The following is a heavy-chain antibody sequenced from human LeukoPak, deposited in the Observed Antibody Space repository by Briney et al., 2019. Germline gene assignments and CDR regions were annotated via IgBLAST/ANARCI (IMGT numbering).Heavy chain of an antibody. CDR1: GYTFTSYG. D-gene: IGHD3-22*01. J-gene: IGHJ4*02. V-gene: IGHV1-18*01. CDR3: ARTNYYDSSGYYQEDYFDY. Sequence: ASVKVSCKASGYTFTSYGISWVRQAPGQGLEWMGWISAYNGNTNYAQKLQGRVTMTTDTSTSTAYMELSSLRSEDTAVYYCARTNYYDSSGYYQEDYFDYWGQGTLVTVSS. CDR2: ISAYNGNT.